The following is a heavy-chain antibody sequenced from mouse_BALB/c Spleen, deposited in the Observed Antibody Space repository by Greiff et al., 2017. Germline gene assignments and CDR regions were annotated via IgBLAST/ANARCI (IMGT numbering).Heavy chain of an antibody. CDR1: GDSITSGY. Sequence: DVKLVESGPSLVKPSQTLSLTCSVTGDSITSGYWNWIRKFPGNKLEYMGYISYSGSTYYNPSLKSRISITRDTSKNQYYLQLNSVTTEDTATYYCARYYGSRDYAMDYWGQGTSVTVSS. CDR2: ISYSGST. V-gene: IGHV3-8*02. CDR3: ARYYGSRDYAMDY. D-gene: IGHD1-1*01. J-gene: IGHJ4*01.